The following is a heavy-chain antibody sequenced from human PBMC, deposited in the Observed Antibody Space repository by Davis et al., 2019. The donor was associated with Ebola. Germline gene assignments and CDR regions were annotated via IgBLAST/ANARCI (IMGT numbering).Heavy chain of an antibody. CDR2: ISSSSSYI. CDR1: GFTFSSYS. J-gene: IGHJ3*02. CDR3: ARDHRAAAALSDAFDI. D-gene: IGHD6-13*01. Sequence: GGSLRLSCAASGFTFSSYSMNWVRQAPGKGLEWVSSISSSSSYIYYADSVKGRFTISRDNAKNSLYLQMNSLRAEDTAVYYCARDHRAAAALSDAFDIWGQGTMVTVSS. V-gene: IGHV3-21*01.